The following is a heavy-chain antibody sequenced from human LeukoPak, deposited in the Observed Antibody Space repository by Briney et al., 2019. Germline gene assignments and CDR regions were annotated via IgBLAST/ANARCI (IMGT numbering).Heavy chain of an antibody. V-gene: IGHV3-7*01. CDR3: ARDYCSSTSCLFDY. Sequence: GGSLRLSCAASGFTFSSYWMSWVRQAPGKGLEWVANIKQDGSEKYYVDSVKGRFTISRDNSKNTLYLQMNSLRAEDTAVYYCARDYCSSTSCLFDYWGQGTLVTVSS. CDR1: GFTFSSYW. D-gene: IGHD2-2*01. J-gene: IGHJ4*02. CDR2: IKQDGSEK.